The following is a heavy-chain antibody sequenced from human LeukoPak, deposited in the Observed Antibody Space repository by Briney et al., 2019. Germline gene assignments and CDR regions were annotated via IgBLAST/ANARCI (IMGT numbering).Heavy chain of an antibody. V-gene: IGHV4-39*01. J-gene: IGHJ4*02. CDR3: AGDNSRSFKVDY. CDR1: GGSLTSSSYY. Sequence: PSETRSLTCILAGGSLTSSSYYWGWTRHPPGRGLGWVGSIYYCGRTYYHPSLKSRVTIPVDASKKQYSLKLSALTAAETAVYYFAGDNSRSFKVDYWGQGTLVTVSS. D-gene: IGHD1-26*01. CDR2: IYYCGRT.